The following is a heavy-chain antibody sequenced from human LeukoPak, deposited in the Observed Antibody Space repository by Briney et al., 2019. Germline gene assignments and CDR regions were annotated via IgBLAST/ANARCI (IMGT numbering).Heavy chain of an antibody. CDR3: ARIGYSSSSFDF. Sequence: GGSLRLSCAASGFTFSSYWMSWVRQAPGKGLEWVANIKQDGSVEYYVVSVKGRFTISRDNAKESLYLQMNSLRAEGTAVYYCARIGYSSSSFDFWGQGTLVTVSS. CDR2: IKQDGSVE. D-gene: IGHD6-6*01. CDR1: GFTFSSYW. V-gene: IGHV3-7*05. J-gene: IGHJ4*02.